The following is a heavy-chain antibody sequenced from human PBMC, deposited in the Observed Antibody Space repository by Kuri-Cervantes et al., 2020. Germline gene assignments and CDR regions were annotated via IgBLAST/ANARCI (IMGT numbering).Heavy chain of an antibody. J-gene: IGHJ6*03. Sequence: GGSLRLSCAASGFTFSDYYMNWVRQAPGKGVEWVSYISSRGSTIYYAGSVKGRFTISRDNAKNSLYLQMNSLRAEDTAVYYCAREGVPSIAAAGTGYYYYYMDVWGKGTTVTVSS. D-gene: IGHD6-13*01. CDR1: GFTFSDYY. CDR2: ISSRGSTI. CDR3: AREGVPSIAAAGTGYYYYYMDV. V-gene: IGHV3-11*04.